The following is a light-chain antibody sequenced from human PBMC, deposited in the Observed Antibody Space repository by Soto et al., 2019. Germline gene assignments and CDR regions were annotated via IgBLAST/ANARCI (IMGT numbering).Light chain of an antibody. CDR1: QSVSSN. CDR2: DIS. J-gene: IGKJ4*01. CDR3: QQYNSWPLT. Sequence: ETVMTQSPATLSVSPGERATLSCRASQSVSSNLAWYQQKPGQPPRLLIYDISTRATGIPTRFSGSGSGTEFTLTISSLQSEDFAVYYCQQYNSWPLTFGGGTKVDI. V-gene: IGKV3D-15*01.